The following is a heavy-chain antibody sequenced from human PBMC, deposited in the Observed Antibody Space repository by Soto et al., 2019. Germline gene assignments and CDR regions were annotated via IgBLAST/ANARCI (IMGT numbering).Heavy chain of an antibody. CDR2: ISRSRTTI. CDR1: GFTLNSYS. Sequence: GGSLRLSCAGSGFTLNSYSMNWVRQAPGKGLEWVSYISRSRTTIYYADSVKGRFTISRDDAKNSLYLQMNSLRDDDTAVYYCAREADFASSGYVLDYWGLGTLVTVSS. CDR3: AREADFASSGYVLDY. D-gene: IGHD3-22*01. J-gene: IGHJ4*02. V-gene: IGHV3-48*02.